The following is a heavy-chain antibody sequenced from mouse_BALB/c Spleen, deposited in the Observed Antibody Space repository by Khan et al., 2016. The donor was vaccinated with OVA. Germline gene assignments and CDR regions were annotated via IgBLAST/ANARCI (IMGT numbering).Heavy chain of an antibody. D-gene: IGHD2-4*01. CDR2: IWSGGST. J-gene: IGHJ4*01. V-gene: IGHV2-2*02. CDR1: GFSLTNYG. Sequence: VQLLESGPGLVQPSQSLSITCTASGFSLTNYGVHWVRQSPGKGLEWLGVIWSGGSTDYNSAFLSRLTISTDNSKTQVFFMLNSLQANDTAIYYDDRTYFSCASDGDYVTMDYWGQGTSVTVSA. CDR3: DRTYFSCASDGDYVTMDY.